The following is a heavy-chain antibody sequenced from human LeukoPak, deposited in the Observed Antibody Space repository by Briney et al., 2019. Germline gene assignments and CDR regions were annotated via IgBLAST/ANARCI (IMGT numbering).Heavy chain of an antibody. Sequence: PGGSLRLSCAASGFTFSTYWMSWVRQAPGKGLEWVANIKQDGREKYYVDSVKGRFTISRDNAKNSLYLQMNSLRAEDTAVYYCARVQRGYSYNPLGYYYYYMDVWGKGTTVTVSS. CDR1: GFTFSTYW. D-gene: IGHD5-18*01. V-gene: IGHV3-7*01. CDR3: ARVQRGYSYNPLGYYYYYMDV. CDR2: IKQDGREK. J-gene: IGHJ6*03.